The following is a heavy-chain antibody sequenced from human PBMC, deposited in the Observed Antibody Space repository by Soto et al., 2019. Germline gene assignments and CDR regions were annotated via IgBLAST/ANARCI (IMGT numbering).Heavy chain of an antibody. D-gene: IGHD3-9*01. CDR1: GFTFSNYA. Sequence: GGSLRLSCAASGFTFSNYAMNWFRQAPGKGLEWVSAISGGGGSTYYADSVKGRFTISRDNSKNTLYLQMNSLRAEDTAVYYCAKVFHDILTGRPRGRLTPHFDYWGQGTLVTVSS. CDR2: ISGGGGST. J-gene: IGHJ4*02. CDR3: AKVFHDILTGRPRGRLTPHFDY. V-gene: IGHV3-23*01.